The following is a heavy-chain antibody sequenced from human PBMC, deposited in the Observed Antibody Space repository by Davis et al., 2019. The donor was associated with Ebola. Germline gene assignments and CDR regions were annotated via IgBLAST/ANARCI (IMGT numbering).Heavy chain of an antibody. CDR2: ISGSGSTI. V-gene: IGHV3-23*01. CDR3: ARVSGYYGMDV. Sequence: GESLKISCAASGFTFSSYAMSWVRQAPGKGLEWVSAISGSGSTIYYADSVKGRFTISRDNAKNSLYLQMNSLRAEDTAVYYCARVSGYYGMDVWGKGTTVTVSS. J-gene: IGHJ6*04. CDR1: GFTFSSYA.